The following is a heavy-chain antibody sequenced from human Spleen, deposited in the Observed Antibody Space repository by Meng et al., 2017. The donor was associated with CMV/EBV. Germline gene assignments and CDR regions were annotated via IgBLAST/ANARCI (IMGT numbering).Heavy chain of an antibody. V-gene: IGHV4-31*02. J-gene: IGHJ4*02. CDR1: GGSF. CDR3: ARTRYYYNSTGYSVPTTFDY. Sequence: GGSFWSWFRQPPGKGLEWIGYIYYTGSSKYNPFLKSRVSISVDTSKNQFSLKLNSVTVADTAVYYCARTRYYYNSTGYSVPTTFDYWGQGALVTVSS. CDR2: IYYTGSS. D-gene: IGHD3-22*01.